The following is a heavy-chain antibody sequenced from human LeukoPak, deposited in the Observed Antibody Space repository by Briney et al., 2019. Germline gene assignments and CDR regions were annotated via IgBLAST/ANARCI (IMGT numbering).Heavy chain of an antibody. V-gene: IGHV4-59*01. CDR3: ARAPFSYCSSTSCYGGAFDI. CDR1: DGGISSCY. CDR2: IYYSGST. Sequence: SATLSLISPVSDGGISSCYWSWFRQPPGKGLEWNGYIYYSGSTNYNPSLKSRVTISVDTSKNQFSLKLSSVTAADTAVYFCARAPFSYCSSTSCYGGAFDIWGQGTMVTVSS. D-gene: IGHD2-2*01. J-gene: IGHJ3*02.